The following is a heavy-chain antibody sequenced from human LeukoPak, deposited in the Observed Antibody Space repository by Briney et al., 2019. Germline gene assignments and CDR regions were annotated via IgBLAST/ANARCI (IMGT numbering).Heavy chain of an antibody. J-gene: IGHJ5*02. CDR1: GGSISSYY. V-gene: IGHV4-59*01. D-gene: IGHD3-10*01. CDR2: ICYSGST. CDR3: ARAGWFGELAAPFDP. Sequence: PSETLSLTCTVSGGSISSYYWSWIRQPPGKGLEWIGYICYSGSTNYNPSLKSRVTISVDTSKNQFSLKLSSVTAADTAVYYCARAGWFGELAAPFDPWGQGTLVTVSP.